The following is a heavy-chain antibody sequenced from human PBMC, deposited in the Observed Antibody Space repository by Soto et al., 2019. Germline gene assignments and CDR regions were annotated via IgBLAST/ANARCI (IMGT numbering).Heavy chain of an antibody. CDR3: ARDVGDGDYGYYMDV. J-gene: IGHJ6*03. CDR2: TYHSGST. CDR1: SGSISRSNW. Sequence: QVQLQESGPGLVKPSGTLSLTCAVSSGSISRSNWWSWVRQPPGKGLEWIGDTYHSGSTNYTPSPKRRVTRSVDKSKNQLSLKPGSVTAADTAVYYWARDVGDGDYGYYMDVWGKVTTVTVSS. V-gene: IGHV4-4*02. D-gene: IGHD4-17*01.